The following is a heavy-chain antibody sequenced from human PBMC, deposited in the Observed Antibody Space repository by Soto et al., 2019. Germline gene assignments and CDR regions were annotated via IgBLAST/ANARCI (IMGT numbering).Heavy chain of an antibody. V-gene: IGHV1-3*01. CDR3: ARDIQSVGPRANDAFDV. Sequence: QVQLVQSGAELKKPGASVNISCTASGFTFSDNLINWVRQVPGQGLEWMGWLNPDTGNTRYSETFQGRVTISRHSSASIAYLELSGLENEDTALYFFARDIQSVGPRANDAFDVWGQGTMITVSS. CDR2: LNPDTGNT. D-gene: IGHD5-18*01. CDR1: GFTFSDNL. J-gene: IGHJ3*01.